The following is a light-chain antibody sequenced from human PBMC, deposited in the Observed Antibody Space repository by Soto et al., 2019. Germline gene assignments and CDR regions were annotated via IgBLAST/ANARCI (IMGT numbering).Light chain of an antibody. CDR3: QQYFDNSIT. V-gene: IGKV4-1*01. J-gene: IGKJ5*01. CDR1: QSLFYASINKNY. Sequence: DIVMTQAPESLAVSLGERATTNCKSSQSLFYASINKNYLAWYQQKPRQPPKLLIYWASIRGSGVPDRFSGSGSGTDSTLTISSLQAEDVAVYYCQQYFDNSITFGQGTRLEIK. CDR2: WAS.